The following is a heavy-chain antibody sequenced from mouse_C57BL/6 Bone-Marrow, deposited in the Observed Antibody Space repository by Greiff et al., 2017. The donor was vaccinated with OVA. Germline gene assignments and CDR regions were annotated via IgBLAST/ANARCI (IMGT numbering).Heavy chain of an antibody. V-gene: IGHV5-4*01. D-gene: IGHD1-1*01. J-gene: IGHJ1*03. CDR1: GFTFSSYA. CDR3: ARDPWTTVVNWYFDV. CDR2: ISDGGSYT. Sequence: EVKLMESGGGLVKPGGSLKLSCAASGFTFSSYAMSWVRQTPEKRLEWVATISDGGSYTYYPDNVKGRFTISRDNAKNNLYLQMSHLKSDDTAMYYCARDPWTTVVNWYFDVWGTGTTVTVSS.